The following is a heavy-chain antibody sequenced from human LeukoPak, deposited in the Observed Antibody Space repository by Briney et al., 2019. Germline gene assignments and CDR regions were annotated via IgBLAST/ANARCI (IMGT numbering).Heavy chain of an antibody. CDR3: ARGATDTTRWFDP. J-gene: IGHJ5*02. Sequence: GGPLRLSCEASGFNFNTYSMAWVRQAPGKGLEWVSIISRASESIFYADSVKGRFTISRDNAKNSLYLQMNGLRAEDTAAYYCARGATDTTRWFDPWGQGTLVTVSS. CDR1: GFNFNTYS. V-gene: IGHV3-21*01. D-gene: IGHD1-7*01. CDR2: ISRASESI.